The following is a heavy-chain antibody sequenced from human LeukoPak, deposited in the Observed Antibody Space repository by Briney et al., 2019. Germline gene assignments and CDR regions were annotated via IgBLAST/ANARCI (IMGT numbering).Heavy chain of an antibody. CDR1: GYSFTNYW. J-gene: IGHJ4*02. V-gene: IGHV5-51*01. CDR3: AKHKGSSWLLY. Sequence: GESLKISCKCSGYSFTNYWIGWVRQMPGKGLEWMGIIYPGDSDTRYSPSFQGQVTISADKSITTAYLQWSSLKASDTAMYYCAKHKGSSWLLYGGQGPLVTVS. CDR2: IYPGDSDT. D-gene: IGHD6-13*01.